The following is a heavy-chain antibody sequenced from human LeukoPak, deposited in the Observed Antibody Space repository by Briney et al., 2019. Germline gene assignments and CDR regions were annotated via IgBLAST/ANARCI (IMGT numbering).Heavy chain of an antibody. CDR1: GFTFDDYA. CDR3: AKGLGSSNHNWFDP. Sequence: PGRSLRLSCAASGFTFDDYAMHWVRQAPGKGLEWVSGISWNSGSIGYADSVKGRFTISRDNAKNSLYLQMNSLRAEDTALYYCAKGLGSSNHNWFDPWGQGTLVTVSS. J-gene: IGHJ5*02. V-gene: IGHV3-9*01. CDR2: ISWNSGSI. D-gene: IGHD2-2*01.